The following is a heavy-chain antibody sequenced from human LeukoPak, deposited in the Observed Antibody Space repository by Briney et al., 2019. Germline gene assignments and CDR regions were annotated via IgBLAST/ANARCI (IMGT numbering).Heavy chain of an antibody. CDR3: ARDPGDYGGRDY. D-gene: IGHD4-23*01. CDR1: GFTVSSNY. J-gene: IGHJ4*02. Sequence: GGSLRLSCAASGFTVSSNYMSWVRQAPGKGLEWVSVIYSGSSTYYADSVKGRFTISRDNSKNTLYLQMNSLRAEDTAVYYCARDPGDYGGRDYWGQGTLVTVSS. V-gene: IGHV3-66*01. CDR2: IYSGSST.